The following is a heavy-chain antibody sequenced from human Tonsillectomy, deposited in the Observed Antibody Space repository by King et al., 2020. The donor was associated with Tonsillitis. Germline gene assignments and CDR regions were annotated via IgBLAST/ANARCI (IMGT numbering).Heavy chain of an antibody. CDR2: TYYRSKWYN. CDR3: ARGDCSGGICYSDGYFDF. Sequence: VQLQQSGPGLVKPSQTLSLTCAISGDSVSSNSAAWNWIRQSPSRGLEWLGRTYYRSKWYNDYAPSVTSRITINPDTAKNQFSLHLNSVTPEDTAVYYCARGDCSGGICYSDGYFDFWGQGTLVAVSS. V-gene: IGHV6-1*01. CDR1: GDSVSSNSAA. D-gene: IGHD2-15*01. J-gene: IGHJ4*02.